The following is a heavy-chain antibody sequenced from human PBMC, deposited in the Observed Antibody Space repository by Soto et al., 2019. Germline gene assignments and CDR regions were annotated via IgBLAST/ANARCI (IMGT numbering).Heavy chain of an antibody. CDR2: ISYSGST. V-gene: IGHV4-59*01. D-gene: IGHD4-17*01. Sequence: SETLSLTCTVSGASISSYYWSWIRQPPGKGLELIGYISYSGSTNYNPSLKSRVTISVDTSKNQFSLKLRSVTAADTAVYYCATRSSINADLVDYWGQGTLVTVS. CDR3: ATRSSINADLVDY. J-gene: IGHJ4*02. CDR1: GASISSYY.